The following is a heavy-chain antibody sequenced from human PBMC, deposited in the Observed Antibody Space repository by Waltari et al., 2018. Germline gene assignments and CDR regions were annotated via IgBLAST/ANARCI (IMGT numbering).Heavy chain of an antibody. V-gene: IGHV3-48*02. CDR2: ISSSSTTI. D-gene: IGHD3-10*01. Sequence: EVQLVESGGGLVQPGGSLRLSCAASEFTFSSYRINWVRQAPGKGLEWVSYISSSSTTIYYADSVKGRFTISRDNAKNSLYLQMNSLRDEDTAVYYCARENYYGSGTYTMDVWGKGTTVTVSS. J-gene: IGHJ6*04. CDR3: ARENYYGSGTYTMDV. CDR1: EFTFSSYR.